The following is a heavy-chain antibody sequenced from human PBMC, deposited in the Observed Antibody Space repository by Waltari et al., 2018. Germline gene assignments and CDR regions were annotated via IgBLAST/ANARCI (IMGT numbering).Heavy chain of an antibody. J-gene: IGHJ5*02. CDR1: GFTFSSYT. CDR2: ITSSSSYI. Sequence: ELQLVESGGGLVKPGGSLRLSCAASGFTFSSYTLNWVRQAPGKGLEWVSSITSSSSYIYYADSVKGRFTVSRDNARNSLDLQMNSLRDEDTGIYYCARDIPPYGGHGPRFDPWGQGTPVTVSS. CDR3: ARDIPPYGGHGPRFDP. V-gene: IGHV3-21*01. D-gene: IGHD5-12*01.